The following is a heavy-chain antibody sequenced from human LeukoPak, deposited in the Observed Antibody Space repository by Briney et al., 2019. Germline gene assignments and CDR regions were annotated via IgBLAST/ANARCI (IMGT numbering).Heavy chain of an antibody. CDR3: AKDARSSSSGSRLPEIYFDY. CDR1: GFTFDDYA. V-gene: IGHV3-9*01. D-gene: IGHD1-26*01. J-gene: IGHJ4*02. Sequence: AGGSLRLSCAASGFTFDDYAMPWVRQAPGKGLEWVSGISWNSGSIGYADSVKGRFTISRDNAKNSLYLQMNSLRAEDTALYYCAKDARSSSSGSRLPEIYFDYWGQGTLVTVSS. CDR2: ISWNSGSI.